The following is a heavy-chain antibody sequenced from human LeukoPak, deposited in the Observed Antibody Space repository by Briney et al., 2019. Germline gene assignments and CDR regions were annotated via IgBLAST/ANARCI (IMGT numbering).Heavy chain of an antibody. CDR2: IKSKTDGGTT. CDR1: GFTFSNAW. J-gene: IGHJ4*02. D-gene: IGHD2-2*02. CDR3: TTEDIVVVPAAII. Sequence: GGSPRLSCAASGFTFSNAWMSWVRQAPGKGLEWVGRIKSKTDGGTTDYAAPVKGRFTISRDDSKNTLYLQMNSLKTEDTAVYYCTTEDIVVVPAAIIWGQGTLVTVSS. V-gene: IGHV3-15*01.